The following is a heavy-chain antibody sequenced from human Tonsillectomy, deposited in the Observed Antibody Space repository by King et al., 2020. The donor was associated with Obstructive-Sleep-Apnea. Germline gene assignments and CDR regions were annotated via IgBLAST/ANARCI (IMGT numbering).Heavy chain of an antibody. J-gene: IGHJ2*01. CDR1: NGSISSYY. V-gene: IGHV4-59*01. CDR2: IYYSGST. Sequence: VQLQESGPGLVKPSETLSLTCTVSNGSISSYYWSWIQQPPGKGLEWIGYIYYSGSTKYNPSLKSRATISVDPSKNQFSLKLNSVTAADTAVYYCAREQGVGALTGLGYFDLWGRGTLVTVSS. CDR3: AREQGVGALTGLGYFDL. D-gene: IGHD7-27*01.